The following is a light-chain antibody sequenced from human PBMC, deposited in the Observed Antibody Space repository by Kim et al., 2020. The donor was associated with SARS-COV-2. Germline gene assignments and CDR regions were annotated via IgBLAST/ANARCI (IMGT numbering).Light chain of an antibody. Sequence: SPGERASLSCRASQSLSGSYLAWYQQKPGQAPRLLTHGASRRATDIPDRFSGSGSGTDFTLAISRLEPEDFAVYYCHQYGNSPTTFGQGTKLEI. J-gene: IGKJ2*01. CDR3: HQYGNSPTT. CDR1: QSLSGSY. V-gene: IGKV3-20*01. CDR2: GAS.